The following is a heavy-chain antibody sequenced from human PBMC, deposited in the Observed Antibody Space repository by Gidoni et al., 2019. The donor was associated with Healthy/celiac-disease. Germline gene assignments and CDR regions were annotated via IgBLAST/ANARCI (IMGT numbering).Heavy chain of an antibody. CDR1: GFTFSSYA. Sequence: EVQLLESGGGLVQPGGSLRLSCAASGFTFSSYAMSWVRQAPGKGLEWVSAISGSGGSTYYADSVKGRFTISRDNSKNTLYLQMNSLRAEDTAVYYCATGRGFGELFSGMDVWGQGTTVTVSS. CDR2: ISGSGGST. CDR3: ATGRGFGELFSGMDV. V-gene: IGHV3-23*01. J-gene: IGHJ6*02. D-gene: IGHD3-10*01.